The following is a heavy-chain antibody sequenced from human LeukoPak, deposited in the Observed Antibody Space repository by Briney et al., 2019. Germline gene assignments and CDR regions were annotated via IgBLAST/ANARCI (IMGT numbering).Heavy chain of an antibody. Sequence: PGGSLRLSCAASGFTFDNYAMNWVRQAPGKGLEWVSYIRGGGGVTRYSDSVKDRLTISRDNSKNPLYLQMNRLSAEGTAIYYCAKCSASYYTNAFDIRGRGTMVTVSS. D-gene: IGHD3-10*01. CDR3: AKCSASYYTNAFDI. V-gene: IGHV3-23*01. CDR1: GFTFDNYA. CDR2: IRGGGGVT. J-gene: IGHJ3*02.